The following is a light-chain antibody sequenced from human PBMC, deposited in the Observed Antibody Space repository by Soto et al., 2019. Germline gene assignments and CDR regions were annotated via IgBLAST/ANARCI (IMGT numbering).Light chain of an antibody. CDR1: EDISVY. J-gene: IGKJ4*01. CDR2: DAS. CDR3: QQYDNLLVT. V-gene: IGKV1-33*01. Sequence: DIQMTQSPSSLSASVGDRVTITCQASEDISVYLNWYQQKPGKAPKLLIYDASNLETGVPSRFSGSGSGTDFTFTISSLQPEDIATYYCQQYDNLLVTFGGGTKVDIK.